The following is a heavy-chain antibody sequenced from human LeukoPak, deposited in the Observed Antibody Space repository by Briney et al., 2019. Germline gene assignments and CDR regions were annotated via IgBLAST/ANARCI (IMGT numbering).Heavy chain of an antibody. CDR1: GYTFTSYG. Sequence: ASVKVSCKASGYTFTSYGISWVRQAPGQGLEWMGWISAYIGNTNYAQKLQGRVTMTTDTSTSTAYMELRSLRSDDTAVYYCARDLVPPYFWSGYYLDYWGQGTLVTVSS. J-gene: IGHJ4*02. CDR2: ISAYIGNT. V-gene: IGHV1-18*01. D-gene: IGHD3-3*01. CDR3: ARDLVPPYFWSGYYLDY.